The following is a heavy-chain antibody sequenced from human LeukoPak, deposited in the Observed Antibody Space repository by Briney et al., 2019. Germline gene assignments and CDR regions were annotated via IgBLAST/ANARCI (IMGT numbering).Heavy chain of an antibody. CDR1: GGSISSYY. CDR3: ARGGTNYYDSSGFDY. V-gene: IGHV4-59*01. D-gene: IGHD3-22*01. CDR2: IYYSGST. J-gene: IGHJ4*02. Sequence: PPETLSLTCTVSGGSISSYYWSWIRQPPGKGLEWIGYIYYSGSTNYNPSLKSRGTISVDTSKNQFSLKLSSVTAADTAVYYCARGGTNYYDSSGFDYWGQGTLVTVSS.